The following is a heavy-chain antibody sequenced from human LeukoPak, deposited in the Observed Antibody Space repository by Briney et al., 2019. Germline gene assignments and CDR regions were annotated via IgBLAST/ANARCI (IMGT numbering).Heavy chain of an antibody. CDR1: GGTFSSYA. D-gene: IGHD6-19*01. Sequence: ASVKVSCKASGGTFSSYAISWVRQAPGQGLEWMGIINPSGGTTNYAQKFQGRVTMTRDTSTTTLYMELSSLRSEDTAVYYCARGRPSSGWSFDYWGQGTLVTVSS. V-gene: IGHV1-46*01. CDR2: INPSGGTT. J-gene: IGHJ4*02. CDR3: ARGRPSSGWSFDY.